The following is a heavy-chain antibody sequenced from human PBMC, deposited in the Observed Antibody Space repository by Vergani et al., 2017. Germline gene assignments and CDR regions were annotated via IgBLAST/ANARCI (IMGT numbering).Heavy chain of an antibody. Sequence: QVQLQQWGAGLLKPSETLSLTCAVYGGSFSGYYWSWIRQPPGKGLEWIGEINHSGSTNYNPSLKGRVTISVDKSKNQFSLKLSSVTAADTAVYYCARWYDSSGSPSFDYWGQGTLVTVSS. CDR2: INHSGST. J-gene: IGHJ4*02. CDR1: GGSFSGYY. V-gene: IGHV4-34*01. CDR3: ARWYDSSGSPSFDY. D-gene: IGHD3-22*01.